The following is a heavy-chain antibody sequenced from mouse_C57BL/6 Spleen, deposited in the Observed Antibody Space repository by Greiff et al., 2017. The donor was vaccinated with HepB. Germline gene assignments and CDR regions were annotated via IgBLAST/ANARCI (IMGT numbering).Heavy chain of an antibody. Sequence: QVQLQQSGPELVKPGASVKISCKASGYAFSSSWMNWVKQRPGKGLEWIGRIYPGDGDTKYNGKFQGKATLTADNSSSTAYMQLSRLTSEDSAVYFCARWDGYYPYAMDYWGQGTSVTVSS. CDR2: IYPGDGDT. CDR1: GYAFSSSW. CDR3: ARWDGYYPYAMDY. J-gene: IGHJ4*01. V-gene: IGHV1-82*01. D-gene: IGHD2-3*01.